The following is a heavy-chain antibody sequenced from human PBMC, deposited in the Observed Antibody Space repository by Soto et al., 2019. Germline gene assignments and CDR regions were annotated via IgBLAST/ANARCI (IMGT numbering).Heavy chain of an antibody. CDR1: GFTFSSYG. D-gene: IGHD6-25*01. CDR3: AKRRGPAFYMDV. J-gene: IGHJ6*03. V-gene: IGHV3-30*18. CDR2: ISYDGSNK. Sequence: GGSLRLSCAASGFTFSSYGMHWVRQAPGKGLEWVAVISYDGSNKYYADSVKGRFTISRDNSKNTLYLQMNSLRAEDTAVYYCAKRRGPAFYMDVWGQGTTVTVSS.